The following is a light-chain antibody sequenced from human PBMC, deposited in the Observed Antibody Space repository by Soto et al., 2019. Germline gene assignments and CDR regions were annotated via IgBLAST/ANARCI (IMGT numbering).Light chain of an antibody. V-gene: IGKV3-11*01. CDR2: DAY. J-gene: IGKJ5*01. CDR3: QQRSHWHPGVT. Sequence: EIVLTQSPGNLSLSPGERSTLSCRASKSVSSYLAWYQQKPGQAPRPLIHDAYNRANGIPARFSGSGSGTDFTLTISSLEPEDFAVYYCQQRSHWHPGVTFGQGTRVEIK. CDR1: KSVSSY.